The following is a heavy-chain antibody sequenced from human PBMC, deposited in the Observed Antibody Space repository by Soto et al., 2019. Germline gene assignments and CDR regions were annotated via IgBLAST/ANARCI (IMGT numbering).Heavy chain of an antibody. CDR3: AREFFPGGEPTQF. D-gene: IGHD2-15*01. Sequence: SETLSLTCTVSGVSVSSGSYYWSWILQPPGKGLEWIGYIYYSGSTNYNPSLKSRVPISLDTSKNQFSLKLTSVTAADTAVYYCAREFFPGGEPTQFWGPGTLVTVSS. CDR1: GVSVSSGSYY. CDR2: IYYSGST. J-gene: IGHJ4*02. V-gene: IGHV4-61*01.